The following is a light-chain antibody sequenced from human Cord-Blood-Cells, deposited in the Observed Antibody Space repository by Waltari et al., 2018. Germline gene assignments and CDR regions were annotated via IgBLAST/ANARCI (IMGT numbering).Light chain of an antibody. CDR3: QQYYSYPRT. CDR2: AAS. Sequence: AIRLTQSPSSFSASTGGRVTITCRAGQGISSYVAWDQQKPGKAPKLLIYAASTLQSGVPSRFSGSGSGTDFTLTISCLQSEDFATYYCQQYYSYPRTFGQGTKVEIK. V-gene: IGKV1-8*01. CDR1: QGISSY. J-gene: IGKJ1*01.